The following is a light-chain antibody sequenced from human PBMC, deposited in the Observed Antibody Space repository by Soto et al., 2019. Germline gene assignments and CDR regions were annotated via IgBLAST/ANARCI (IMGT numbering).Light chain of an antibody. Sequence: DIQMTQSPSTLSASVGDSVTIACRASQSISSWLAWYQQKPGIAPKLLISDASSLESGFPSRFSGSGSGTEFTLTISMVQPDDFTTYYAQRYKSYPDFGHGNTVQIE. CDR3: QRYKSYPD. V-gene: IGKV1-5*01. CDR2: DAS. CDR1: QSISSW. J-gene: IGKJ1*01.